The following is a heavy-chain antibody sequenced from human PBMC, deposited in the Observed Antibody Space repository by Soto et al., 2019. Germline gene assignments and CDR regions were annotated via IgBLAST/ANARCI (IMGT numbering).Heavy chain of an antibody. J-gene: IGHJ6*02. CDR2: ISWDGGST. CDR3: AKDIPHRSSSRHGTGAGYYYYCGMDV. CDR1: GFTFDDYA. Sequence: EVQLVESGGVVVQPGGSLRLSCAASGFTFDDYAMHWVRQAPGKGLEWVSLISWDGGSTYYADSVKGRFTISRDNSKNSLYVKMKRRRAEDTAWYYGAKDIPHRSSSRHGTGAGYYYYCGMDVWGQGTTVTVSS. D-gene: IGHD6-13*01. V-gene: IGHV3-43D*04.